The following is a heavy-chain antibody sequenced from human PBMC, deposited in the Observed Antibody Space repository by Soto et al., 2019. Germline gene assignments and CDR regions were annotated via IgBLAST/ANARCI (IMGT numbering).Heavy chain of an antibody. CDR1: GYSISSGYY. D-gene: IGHD3-22*01. J-gene: IGHJ4*02. Sequence: SETLSLTCAVSGYSISSGYYWGWIRQPPGKGLEWIGSIYHSGSTYYNPSLKSRVTISVDTSKNQFSLKLSSVTAADTAVYYCARGYYDSSGKKYYFDYWGQGTLVTVSS. CDR3: ARGYYDSSGKKYYFDY. CDR2: IYHSGST. V-gene: IGHV4-38-2*01.